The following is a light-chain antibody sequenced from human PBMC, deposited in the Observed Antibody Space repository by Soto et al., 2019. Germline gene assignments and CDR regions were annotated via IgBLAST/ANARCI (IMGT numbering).Light chain of an antibody. J-gene: IGKJ4*01. CDR1: QSVSSSF. Sequence: EIVLTQSPGTLSLSPGERATLSCRASQSVSSSFLAWYQQKPGQSTRLLIYGASTRAPGIPDRFSGSGSGTDFTLTISRLEPEDFALYYCQQYGSSPPLTFGGGTKVEIK. CDR3: QQYGSSPPLT. V-gene: IGKV3-20*01. CDR2: GAS.